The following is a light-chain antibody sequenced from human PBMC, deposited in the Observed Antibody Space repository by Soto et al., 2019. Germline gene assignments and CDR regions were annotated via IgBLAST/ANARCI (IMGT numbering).Light chain of an antibody. CDR3: CSYAGTYTYV. CDR2: DVT. CDR1: SSNVGRYKY. J-gene: IGLJ1*01. V-gene: IGLV2-11*01. Sequence: QPVLTQPRSVSGSPGQSVTISCTGTSSNVGRYKYVSWYQHHPGKAPKLMIYDVTMRPSGVPDRFSGSKSGNTASLTISGLQAEDEADYYCCSYAGTYTYVFGTGTKLTVL.